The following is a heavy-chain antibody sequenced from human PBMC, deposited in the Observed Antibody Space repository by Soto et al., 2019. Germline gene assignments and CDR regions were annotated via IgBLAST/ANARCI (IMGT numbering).Heavy chain of an antibody. CDR1: GGSTSSGGYS. Sequence: PSETLSLTCAFSGGSTSSGGYSLSWIRQPPGKGLEWIGYIYHSGTTSYSPSLKSRVAISLDTSKNQFSLSLSSVTAADTAVYYCARGRGYSYGLDPWGQGTLVTVSS. D-gene: IGHD5-18*01. J-gene: IGHJ5*02. V-gene: IGHV4-30-2*05. CDR2: IYHSGTT. CDR3: ARGRGYSYGLDP.